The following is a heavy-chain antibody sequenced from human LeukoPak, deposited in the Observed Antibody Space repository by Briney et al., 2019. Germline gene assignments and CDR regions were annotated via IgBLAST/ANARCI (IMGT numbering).Heavy chain of an antibody. J-gene: IGHJ4*02. Sequence: PSETLSLTCAVYGGSFSGYYWSWIRQPPGKGLEWIGEINHSGSTNYNPSLKSRVTISVDTSKNQFSLKLSSVTAADTAVYYCARGLTHLGYCSSTSYRKKYYFDYWGQGTLVTVSS. D-gene: IGHD2-2*01. CDR2: INHSGST. V-gene: IGHV4-34*01. CDR3: ARGLTHLGYCSSTSYRKKYYFDY. CDR1: GGSFSGYY.